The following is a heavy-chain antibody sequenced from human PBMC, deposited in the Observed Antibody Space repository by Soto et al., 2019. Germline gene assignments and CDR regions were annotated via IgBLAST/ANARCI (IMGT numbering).Heavy chain of an antibody. J-gene: IGHJ4*02. V-gene: IGHV3-30-3*01. CDR3: ARDHRGSYYDGYFDY. CDR2: ISYDGSNK. CDR1: GFTFSSYA. Sequence: GGSLRLSCAASGFTFSSYAMHWVRQAPGKGLEWVAVISYDGSNKYYADSVKGRFTISRDNSKNTLYLQMNSLRAEDTAVYYCARDHRGSYYDGYFDYWGQGTLVTAPQ. D-gene: IGHD1-26*01.